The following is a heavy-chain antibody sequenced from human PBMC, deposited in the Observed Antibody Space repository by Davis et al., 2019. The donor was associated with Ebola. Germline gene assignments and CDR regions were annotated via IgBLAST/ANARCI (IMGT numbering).Heavy chain of an antibody. CDR1: GGSITNYY. Sequence: SETLSLTCTVSGGSITNYYWSWIRQPPGMGLEWIGYVYDSENANYNPSLDSRVTISLDTSKNQFSLELRSATAADTAVYYCAREEVSGGNSEYFNLWGRGTLVTVSS. J-gene: IGHJ2*01. CDR2: VYDSENA. CDR3: AREEVSGGNSEYFNL. D-gene: IGHD4-23*01. V-gene: IGHV4-59*01.